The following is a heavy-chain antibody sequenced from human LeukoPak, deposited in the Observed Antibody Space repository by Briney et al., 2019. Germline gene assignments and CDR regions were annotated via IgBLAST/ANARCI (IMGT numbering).Heavy chain of an antibody. CDR2: IYYSGST. J-gene: IGHJ2*01. Sequence: SETLSLTCTVSGGSISSYYWSWIRQPPGKGLEWIGYIYYSGSTNYNPSLKSRVSISVDTSKNQFSLKLSSVTAADTAVYYCARAGRDGRLPLSPWYSDLWAVAPWSLSPQ. V-gene: IGHV4-59*01. CDR1: GGSISSYY. D-gene: IGHD5-24*01. CDR3: ARAGRDGRLPLSPWYSDL.